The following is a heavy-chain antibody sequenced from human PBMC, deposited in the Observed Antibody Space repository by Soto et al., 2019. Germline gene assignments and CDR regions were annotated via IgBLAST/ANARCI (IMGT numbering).Heavy chain of an antibody. CDR3: ARGSFFYETSGYYPPDY. V-gene: IGHV3-21*01. J-gene: IGHJ4*02. D-gene: IGHD3-22*01. CDR1: GFTFMSYT. CDR2: ISSSSSYI. Sequence: GSLRLSCAASGFTFMSYTMNWVRQAPGTGLEWVASISSSSSYIEYADSLKGRFTIPRDNAKNSAHLQMRSLRAEDTAVYYCARGSFFYETSGYYPPDYWGQGTLVTVSS.